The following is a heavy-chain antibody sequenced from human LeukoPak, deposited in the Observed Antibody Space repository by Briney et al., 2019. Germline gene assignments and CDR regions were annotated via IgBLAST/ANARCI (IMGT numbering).Heavy chain of an antibody. D-gene: IGHD1-26*01. Sequence: ASVKVSCKASGYTFTSYDINWVRQATGQGLEWMGWMNPNSGNTGYAQKFQGRVTMTRDTSISTAYMELSRLRSDDTAVYYCARGSPIDIFGKWEPYFDYWGQGTLVTVSS. CDR2: MNPNSGNT. CDR3: ARGSPIDIFGKWEPYFDY. CDR1: GYTFTSYD. J-gene: IGHJ4*02. V-gene: IGHV1-8*01.